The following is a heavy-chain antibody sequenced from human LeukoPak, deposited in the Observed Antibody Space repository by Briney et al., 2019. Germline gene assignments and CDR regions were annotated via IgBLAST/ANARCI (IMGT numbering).Heavy chain of an antibody. V-gene: IGHV3-66*01. CDR1: GFTFSSYA. J-gene: IGHJ4*02. CDR3: ARDWGYGDYAFDY. D-gene: IGHD4-17*01. CDR2: IYSGGST. Sequence: GGSLRLSCAASGFTFSSYAMSWVRQAPGKGLEWVSVIYSGGSTYYADSVKGRFTISRDNSKNTLYLQMNSLRAEDTAVYYCARDWGYGDYAFDYWGQGTLVTVSS.